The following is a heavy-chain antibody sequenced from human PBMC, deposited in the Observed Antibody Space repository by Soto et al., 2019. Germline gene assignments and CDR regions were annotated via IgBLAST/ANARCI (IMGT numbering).Heavy chain of an antibody. V-gene: IGHV4-34*01. CDR1: GGSFSGYY. Sequence: PSETLSLTCAVYGGSFSGYYWSWIRQPPGKGLEWIGEINHSGSTNYNPSLKSRVTISVDTSKNQFSLKLSSVTAADTAVYYCARRKGGYSYDYWGQGTLVTVSS. D-gene: IGHD5-18*01. CDR3: ARRKGGYSYDY. J-gene: IGHJ4*02. CDR2: INHSGST.